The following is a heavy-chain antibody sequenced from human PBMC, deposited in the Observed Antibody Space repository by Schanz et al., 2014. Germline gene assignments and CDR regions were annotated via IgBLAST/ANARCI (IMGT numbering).Heavy chain of an antibody. CDR2: VRNKNNRYTT. V-gene: IGHV3-72*01. CDR1: GFAFSVYG. Sequence: VQMVESGGGVVQPGRSLRLSCAASGFAFSVYGMHWVRQAPGKGPEWVGRVRNKNNRYTTEYAASVKGRFTISRDDSKSALYLQMNSLKTEDTAMYYCARRASCSRIGCPFDSWGQGTLXTVSS. D-gene: IGHD2-2*01. CDR3: ARRASCSRIGCPFDS. J-gene: IGHJ4*02.